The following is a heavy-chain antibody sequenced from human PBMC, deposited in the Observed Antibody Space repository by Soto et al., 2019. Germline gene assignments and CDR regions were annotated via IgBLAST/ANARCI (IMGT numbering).Heavy chain of an antibody. CDR2: IIPIFGTA. J-gene: IGHJ2*01. D-gene: IGHD5-12*01. V-gene: IGHV1-69*12. CDR3: ARGNHRWLQLWYFDL. Sequence: QVQLVQSGAEVKQPGSSVTVSCKASGGTFSSYTISWVRQAPGQGLEWMGGIIPIFGTANYAQKFQGRVTITADEYTSTAYMELSSLRSEDTAVYYCARGNHRWLQLWYFDLWGRGTLVTVSS. CDR1: GGTFSSYT.